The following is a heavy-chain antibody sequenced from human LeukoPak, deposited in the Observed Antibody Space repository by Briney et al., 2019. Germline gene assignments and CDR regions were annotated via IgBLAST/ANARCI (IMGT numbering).Heavy chain of an antibody. Sequence: ASVKVSCKASGYTFTGYYMHWVRQAPGQGLEWMGWINPNSGGTNYAQTFQGRVTMTRDTSMSTAYMELSSLRSDDTAVYYCARVGSPGPLLWFGEFHLFDYWGQGTLVTVSS. V-gene: IGHV1-2*02. J-gene: IGHJ4*02. CDR2: INPNSGGT. D-gene: IGHD3-10*01. CDR3: ARVGSPGPLLWFGEFHLFDY. CDR1: GYTFTGYY.